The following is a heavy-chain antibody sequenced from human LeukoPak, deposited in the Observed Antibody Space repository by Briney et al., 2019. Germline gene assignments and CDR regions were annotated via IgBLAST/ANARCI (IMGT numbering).Heavy chain of an antibody. Sequence: GRSLRLYCAASGFSFSDHAMHWVRQAPGKGLEWVAAIWADGSDKYYLDSAKGRFTVSRDNPTSTLILRLDRLRVDDTAIYYCARHGSGRDYFDPLDNWGRGTLVTVSS. V-gene: IGHV3-33*02. D-gene: IGHD1-26*01. CDR1: GFSFSDHA. CDR3: ARHGSGRDYFDPLDN. J-gene: IGHJ4*02. CDR2: IWADGSDK.